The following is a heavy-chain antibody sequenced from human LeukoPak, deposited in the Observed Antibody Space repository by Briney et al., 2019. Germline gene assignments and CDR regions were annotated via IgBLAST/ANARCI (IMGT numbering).Heavy chain of an antibody. Sequence: SVKVSCKASGGTFSSYAISWVRQAPGQGLEWMGGIIPIFGTANYAQKFQGRVTITTDESTSTAYMELSSLRSEDTAVYYCAGGGATTRFAFDIWGQGTMVTVPS. CDR2: IIPIFGTA. J-gene: IGHJ3*02. CDR1: GGTFSSYA. CDR3: AGGGATTRFAFDI. D-gene: IGHD1-26*01. V-gene: IGHV1-69*05.